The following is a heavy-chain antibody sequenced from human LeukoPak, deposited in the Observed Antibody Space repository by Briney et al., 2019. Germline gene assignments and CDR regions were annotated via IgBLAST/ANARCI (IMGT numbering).Heavy chain of an antibody. CDR2: IYTDGSA. D-gene: IGHD6-13*01. V-gene: IGHV3-53*01. CDR1: GFTFSSNY. CDR3: VRGPRGSNRYGWFDP. Sequence: PGGSLRLSCAVSGFTFSSNYMRWVRQAPGKGLEWVSVIYTDGSACYPDSVKGRFTISRDNSKNTLYLQMNSLRAEDTAVYYCVRGPRGSNRYGWFDPWGQGTLVTVSS. J-gene: IGHJ5*02.